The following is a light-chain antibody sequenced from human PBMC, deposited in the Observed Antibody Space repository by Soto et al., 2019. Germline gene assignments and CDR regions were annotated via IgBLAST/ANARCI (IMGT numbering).Light chain of an antibody. CDR2: DAS. CDR3: QKHDGVPQ. CDR1: QSISHF. Sequence: DIQMTQSPSTLSASVGDRVTITCRASQSISHFLAWYQQKPGKVPKLLIYDASNLETGVPSRISGSGSGTYFTLTISNLQPEDIATYYCQKHDGVPQFGPGTKVDF. V-gene: IGKV1-5*01. J-gene: IGKJ3*01.